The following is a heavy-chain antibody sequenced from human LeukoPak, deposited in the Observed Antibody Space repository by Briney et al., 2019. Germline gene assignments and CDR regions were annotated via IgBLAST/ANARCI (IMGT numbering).Heavy chain of an antibody. CDR2: TSGIT. V-gene: IGHV3-23*01. J-gene: IGHJ4*02. D-gene: IGHD3-10*01. CDR3: AKDRVTVVRGVCFAAAADY. Sequence: GWSLRLSCAASQFTFSIYAMSWVRHAPGNGLEWVSTTSGITYYANSVKGRFTISRDKSKNTLYLQMNSRRAEETAVYYCAKDRVTVVRGVCFAAAADYWGQGTLVTVSS. CDR1: QFTFSIYA.